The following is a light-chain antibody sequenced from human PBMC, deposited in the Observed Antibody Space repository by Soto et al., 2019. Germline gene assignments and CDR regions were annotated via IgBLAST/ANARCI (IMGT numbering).Light chain of an antibody. CDR2: LNSDGSH. Sequence: QPVLTQSPSASASLGASVKLTSTLSSGHGNYVIAWHQQQPEKGPRYLMKLNSDGSHSKGDGIPDRFSGSSSGAERYLTISSLQSEDEADYYCQTWDTGIRVFGGGTKLTVL. V-gene: IGLV4-69*01. CDR3: QTWDTGIRV. J-gene: IGLJ2*01. CDR1: SGHGNYV.